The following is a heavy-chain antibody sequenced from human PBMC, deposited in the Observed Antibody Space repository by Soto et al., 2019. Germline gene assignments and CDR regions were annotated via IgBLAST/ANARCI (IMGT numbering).Heavy chain of an antibody. Sequence: SETLSLTCTVSGGSISSGGYYWSWIRQHPGKGLEWIGYIYYSGSTYYNPSLKSRVTISVDTSKNQFSLKLSSVTAADTAVYYCARDKGSVTMVRGVKIYYYYGMDVWGQGTTVTVSS. V-gene: IGHV4-31*03. CDR3: ARDKGSVTMVRGVKIYYYYGMDV. CDR1: GGSISSGGYY. D-gene: IGHD3-10*01. J-gene: IGHJ6*02. CDR2: IYYSGST.